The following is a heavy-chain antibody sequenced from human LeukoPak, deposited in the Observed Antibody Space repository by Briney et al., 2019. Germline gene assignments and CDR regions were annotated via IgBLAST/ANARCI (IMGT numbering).Heavy chain of an antibody. V-gene: IGHV1-2*02. CDR1: GYTFTSYG. J-gene: IGHJ5*02. CDR2: INPNSGGT. CDR3: ARDRDIVATIGFDP. Sequence: ASVKVSCKASGYTFTSYGISWVRQAPGQGLEWMGWINPNSGGTNYAQKFQGRVTMTRDTSISTAYMELSRLRSDDTAVYYCARDRDIVATIGFDPWGQGTLVTVSS. D-gene: IGHD5-12*01.